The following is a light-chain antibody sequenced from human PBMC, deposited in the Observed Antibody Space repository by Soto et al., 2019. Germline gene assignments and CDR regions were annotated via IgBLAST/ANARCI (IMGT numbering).Light chain of an antibody. Sequence: IVWTQTKGTVSLSPGERATLSGMASQGVSSNYLAWYQQKSGQAPRLLLYGTSSRATGIPERFSGSGSGTDFTLTISRLEPEDFAVYYCQHYGSSRTFGQGTKVAIK. V-gene: IGKV3-20*01. CDR1: QGVSSNY. CDR3: QHYGSSRT. J-gene: IGKJ1*01. CDR2: GTS.